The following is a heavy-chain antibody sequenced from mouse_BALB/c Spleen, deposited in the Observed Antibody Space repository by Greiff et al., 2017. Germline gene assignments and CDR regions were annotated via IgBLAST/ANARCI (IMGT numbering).Heavy chain of an antibody. CDR2: ISTYYGNT. CDR3: AREVYYFDY. Sequence: QVQLQQSGPELVRPGVSVKISCKGSGYTFTDYAMHRVKQSHAKSLEWIGVISTYYGNTNYNQKFKGKATMTVDKSSSTAYMELARLTSEDSAIYYCAREVYYFDYWGQGTTLTVSS. J-gene: IGHJ2*01. CDR1: GYTFTDYA. D-gene: IGHD2-14*01. V-gene: IGHV1-67*01.